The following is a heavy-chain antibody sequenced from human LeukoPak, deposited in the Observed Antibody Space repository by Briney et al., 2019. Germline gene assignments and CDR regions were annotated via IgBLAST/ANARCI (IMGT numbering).Heavy chain of an antibody. CDR1: EFSLSGYW. J-gene: IGHJ4*02. CDR3: ARGGYSFDY. Sequence: GGSLRLSCAASEFSLSGYWMSWVRQAPGKGLEWVARLHADGSEKYYVDSVKGRFTISRDNAKNSLYLQMNSLRVEDTAVYYCARGGYSFDYLGQGTLVTVSS. V-gene: IGHV3-7*01. CDR2: LHADGSEK. D-gene: IGHD5-12*01.